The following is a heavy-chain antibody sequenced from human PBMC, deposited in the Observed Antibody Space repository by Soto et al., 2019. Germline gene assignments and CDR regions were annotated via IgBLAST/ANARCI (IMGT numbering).Heavy chain of an antibody. D-gene: IGHD3-10*01. CDR1: GGSIRSYC. Sequence: SETMSLTSTVSGGSIRSYCWRRILKNPGKGLEWIAYIYYSGSTNYNPSLKSRVTISVDTSKNQFSLKLNFVTAADTAVYYCARGYGSGSYQPPFDYWGQGTLVTVSS. V-gene: IGHV4-59*08. CDR2: IYYSGST. CDR3: ARGYGSGSYQPPFDY. J-gene: IGHJ4*02.